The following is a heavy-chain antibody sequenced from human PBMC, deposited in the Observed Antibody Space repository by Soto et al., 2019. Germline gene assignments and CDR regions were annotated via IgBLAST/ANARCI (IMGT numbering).Heavy chain of an antibody. CDR3: ARASKLRFLEWLPFNYYYYGMDV. CDR2: IYHSGST. V-gene: IGHV4-4*02. J-gene: IGHJ6*02. Sequence: SETLSLTCAVSGGSISSSNWWSWVRQPPGKGLEWIGEIYHSGSTNYNPSLKSRVTISVDKSKNQFSLKLSSVTAADTAVYYCARASKLRFLEWLPFNYYYYGMDVWGQGTTVTVS. D-gene: IGHD3-3*01. CDR1: GGSISSSNW.